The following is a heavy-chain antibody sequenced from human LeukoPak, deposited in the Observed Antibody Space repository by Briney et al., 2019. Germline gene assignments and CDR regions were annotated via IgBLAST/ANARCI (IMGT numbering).Heavy chain of an antibody. D-gene: IGHD2-15*01. J-gene: IGHJ4*02. CDR3: AKDPTHCSGGSCYG. V-gene: IGHV3-30*18. CDR1: GFTFSSYG. Sequence: GGSLRLSCGASGFTFSSYGMHWVRQAPGKGLEWVAVISYDGSNKYYADSVKGRFTISRDNSKNTLYLQMNSLRAEDTAVYYCAKDPTHCSGGSCYGWGQGTLVTVSS. CDR2: ISYDGSNK.